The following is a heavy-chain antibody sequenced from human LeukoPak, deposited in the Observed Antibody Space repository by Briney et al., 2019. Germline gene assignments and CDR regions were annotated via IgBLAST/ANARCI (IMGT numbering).Heavy chain of an antibody. V-gene: IGHV3-7*01. CDR2: IKYDGSEK. Sequence: GGSLRPSCVVSGLTFRSYWMTWVRQAPGKGPEWVANIKYDGSEKYYVDSVKGRFTISRDNAKNSLFLEMNSLRADDTAVYYCAKIEGSSWNLRDYYYYMDVWGKGTTVTVSS. J-gene: IGHJ6*03. D-gene: IGHD1-1*01. CDR3: AKIEGSSWNLRDYYYYMDV. CDR1: GLTFRSYW.